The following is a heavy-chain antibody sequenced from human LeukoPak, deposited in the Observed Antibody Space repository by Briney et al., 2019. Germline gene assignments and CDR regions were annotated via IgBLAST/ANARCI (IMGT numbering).Heavy chain of an antibody. CDR3: AKDSGWELHTIDY. CDR2: ISWNSGSI. CDR1: GFTFDDYA. D-gene: IGHD1-26*01. J-gene: IGHJ4*02. V-gene: IGHV3-9*01. Sequence: GGSLRLSCAASGFTFDDYAMHWVRQAPGKGLEWVSGISWNSGSIGYGDSVKGRFTISRDNAKNSLYLQMNSLRAEDTALYYCAKDSGWELHTIDYWGQGTLVTVSS.